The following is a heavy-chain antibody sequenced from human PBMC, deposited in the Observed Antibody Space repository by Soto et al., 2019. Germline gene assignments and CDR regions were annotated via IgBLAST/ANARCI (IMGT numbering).Heavy chain of an antibody. D-gene: IGHD6-6*01. Sequence: QVQLVESGGGVVQPGRSLRLSCAASGFTFSSYAMHWVRQAPGKGLEWVAVISYDGSNKYYADSVKGRFTISRDKSKNTLYLDMNSLRAEDTAVYYCARGEQLVGWFYPWGQGTLGTVSS. J-gene: IGHJ5*02. V-gene: IGHV3-30-3*01. CDR1: GFTFSSYA. CDR3: ARGEQLVGWFYP. CDR2: ISYDGSNK.